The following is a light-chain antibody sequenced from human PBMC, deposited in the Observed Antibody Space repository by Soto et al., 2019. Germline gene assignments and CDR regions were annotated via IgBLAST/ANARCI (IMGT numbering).Light chain of an antibody. V-gene: IGLV2-14*01. J-gene: IGLJ1*01. CDR2: DVS. CDR1: TSDVGRYNY. CDR3: NSYTSSSTYV. Sequence: QSVLTQPASVSGSPGQSITIPCTGTTSDVGRYNYVSWYQQHPGKAPKLIIYDVSNRPSGVSNRFSGSKSGNTASLTISGLQAEDEADYYCNSYTSSSTYVFGTGTKVTVL.